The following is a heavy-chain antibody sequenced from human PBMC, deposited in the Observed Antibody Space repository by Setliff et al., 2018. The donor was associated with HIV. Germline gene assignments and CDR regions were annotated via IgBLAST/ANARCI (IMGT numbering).Heavy chain of an antibody. V-gene: IGHV4-34*01. CDR1: GVSFSGFY. J-gene: IGHJ6*02. CDR2: INHRGIT. CDR3: ARVVWMAAAGTIDYYYYGMDI. D-gene: IGHD6-13*01. Sequence: SETLSLTCAVYGVSFSGFYWSWIRQPPGKGLEWIGEINHRGITNYSPSLKSRVTISVDTSKNQFSLKLRSVTAADTAVYYCARVVWMAAAGTIDYYYYGMDIWGQGTTVTVSS.